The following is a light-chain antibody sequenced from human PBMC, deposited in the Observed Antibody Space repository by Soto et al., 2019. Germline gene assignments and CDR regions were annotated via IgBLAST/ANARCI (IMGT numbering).Light chain of an antibody. CDR1: QSISSY. CDR2: AAS. V-gene: IGKV1-39*01. Sequence: DIQMTQSPSSLSASVGDRVTITCRASQSISSYLNWYQQKPGKAPKLLIYAASSLQSGVPSRFRVSGSGTDFTLTISSLQPDDFATYYCQQSYSTFITFGQGTKLEIK. CDR3: QQSYSTFIT. J-gene: IGKJ2*01.